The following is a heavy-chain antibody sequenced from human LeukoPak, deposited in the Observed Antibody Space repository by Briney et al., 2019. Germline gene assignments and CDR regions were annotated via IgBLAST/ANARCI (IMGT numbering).Heavy chain of an antibody. V-gene: IGHV1-18*04. CDR3: ARDPRRYGSGTYYFDY. Sequence: VASVKVSCKASGYTFTSYNMNWVRQAPGQGLEWMGWISAYNGNTNYAQNFQGRVTMTTDTSASTAYMELRSFRSDDTAVYYCARDPRRYGSGTYYFDYWGQGTLVTVSS. CDR1: GYTFTSYN. J-gene: IGHJ4*02. CDR2: ISAYNGNT. D-gene: IGHD3-10*01.